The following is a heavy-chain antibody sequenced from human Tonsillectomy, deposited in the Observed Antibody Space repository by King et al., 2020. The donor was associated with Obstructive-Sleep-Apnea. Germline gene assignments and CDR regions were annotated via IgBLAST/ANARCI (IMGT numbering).Heavy chain of an antibody. Sequence: QLQESGPGLVKPSETLSLTCTVSGGSISSSSYYWGWIRQPPGKGLEWIGSIDYRWSTNYNPSLKRRGTISIDTSNNQFSLRLSSVTAADTAVYYCARVPYITGWSGWFDPWGQGTLVTVSS. V-gene: IGHV4-39*07. D-gene: IGHD6-19*01. CDR3: ARVPYITGWSGWFDP. J-gene: IGHJ5*02. CDR2: IDYRWST. CDR1: GGSISSSSYY.